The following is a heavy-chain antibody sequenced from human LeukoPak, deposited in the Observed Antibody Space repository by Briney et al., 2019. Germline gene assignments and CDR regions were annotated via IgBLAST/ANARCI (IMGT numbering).Heavy chain of an antibody. J-gene: IGHJ3*02. CDR1: GFTFSSYS. V-gene: IGHV3-21*04. CDR2: ISSSSSYI. CDR3: AKDKTYGSGSYYNGAFDI. D-gene: IGHD3-10*01. Sequence: GGSLRLSCAASGFTFSSYSMNWVRQAPGKGLEWVSSISSSSSYIYYADSVKGRFTISRDNAKNSLYLQMNSLRAEDTALYYCAKDKTYGSGSYYNGAFDIWGQGTMVTVSS.